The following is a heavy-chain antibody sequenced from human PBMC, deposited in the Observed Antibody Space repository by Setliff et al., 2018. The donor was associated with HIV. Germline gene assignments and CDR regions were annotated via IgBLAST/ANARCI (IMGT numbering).Heavy chain of an antibody. V-gene: IGHV4-59*12. CDR3: ARSGSSSPYYFDY. D-gene: IGHD6-6*01. J-gene: IGHJ4*02. CDR1: GGSISSYY. Sequence: PSETLSLTCTVSGGSISSYYWSWIRQSPGKGLEWIGYVFYNGDTAYNPSLKSRVTISVDTSKNQFSLQLNSVTAADTAVYFCARSGSSSPYYFDYWGQGTLVTVSS. CDR2: VFYNGDT.